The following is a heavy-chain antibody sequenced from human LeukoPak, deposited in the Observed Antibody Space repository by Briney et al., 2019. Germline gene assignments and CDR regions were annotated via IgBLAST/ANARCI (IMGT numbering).Heavy chain of an antibody. CDR2: IYYSGST. V-gene: IGHV4-59*12. J-gene: IGHJ5*02. CDR3: AREADYSGSYYFDP. CDR1: GGSISSYY. Sequence: SETLSLTCTVSGGSISSYYWGWIRQPPGKGLEWIGYIYYSGSTYYNPSLKSRVTISVDTSKNQFSLKLSSVTAADTAVYYCAREADYSGSYYFDPWGQGTLVTVSS. D-gene: IGHD1-26*01.